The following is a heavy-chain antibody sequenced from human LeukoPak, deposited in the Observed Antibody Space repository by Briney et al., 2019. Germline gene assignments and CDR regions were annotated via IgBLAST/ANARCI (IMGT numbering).Heavy chain of an antibody. D-gene: IGHD3-16*02. CDR3: ARSLTYYDYVWGSYLFDP. CDR1: GFTFSSYW. V-gene: IGHV3-7*01. CDR2: IKQDGSEK. Sequence: GGSLRLSCAASGFTFSSYWMSWVRQAPGKGLEWVANIKQDGSEKYYVDSVKGRFTISRDNAKNSLYLQMNSLRAEDTAVYYCARSLTYYDYVWGSYLFDPWGQGTLVTVSS. J-gene: IGHJ5*02.